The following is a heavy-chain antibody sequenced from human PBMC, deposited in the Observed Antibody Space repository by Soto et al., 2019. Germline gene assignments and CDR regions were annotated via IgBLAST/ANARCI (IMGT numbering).Heavy chain of an antibody. V-gene: IGHV3-48*02. Sequence: PGGSLRLSCAASGFTFSSYSMNWVRQAPGKGLEWVSYISSSSSTIYYADSVKGRFTISRDNAKNSLYLQMNSLRDEDTAVYYCARGGYTGYEDYYYYGMDVWGQGTTLTVS. CDR3: ARGGYTGYEDYYYYGMDV. D-gene: IGHD5-12*01. CDR2: ISSSSSTI. CDR1: GFTFSSYS. J-gene: IGHJ6*02.